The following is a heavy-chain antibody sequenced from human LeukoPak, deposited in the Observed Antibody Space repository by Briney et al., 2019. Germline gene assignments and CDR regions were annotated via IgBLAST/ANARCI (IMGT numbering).Heavy chain of an antibody. V-gene: IGHV3-9*02. CDR2: ISWNSGSI. CDR3: AIGGSIDFWSPLFDY. Sequence: GRSLRLSCAASGFTSDDYAMHWVRQAPGKGLEWVSGISWNSGSIAYADSVKGRFTISRDNAKNSLYLQMSSLRAEDTALYYCAIGGSIDFWSPLFDYWGQGTLVTVSS. CDR1: GFTSDDYA. J-gene: IGHJ4*02. D-gene: IGHD3-3*01.